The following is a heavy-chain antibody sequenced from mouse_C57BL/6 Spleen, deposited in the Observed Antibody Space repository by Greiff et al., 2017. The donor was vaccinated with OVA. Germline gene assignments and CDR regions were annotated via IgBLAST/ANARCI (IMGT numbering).Heavy chain of an antibody. CDR2: ISDGGSYT. CDR3: ARDPDYDEGYYFDY. Sequence: DVMLVESGGGLVKPGGSLKLSCAASGFTFSSYAMSWVRQTPEKRLEWVATISDGGSYTYYPDNVKGRFTISRDNAKNNLYLQMSHLKSEDTAMYYCARDPDYDEGYYFDYWGQGTTLTVSS. CDR1: GFTFSSYA. J-gene: IGHJ2*01. D-gene: IGHD2-4*01. V-gene: IGHV5-4*01.